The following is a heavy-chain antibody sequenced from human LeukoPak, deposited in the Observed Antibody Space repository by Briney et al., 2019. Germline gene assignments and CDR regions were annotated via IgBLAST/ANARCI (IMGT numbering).Heavy chain of an antibody. CDR1: GYTFTSYD. J-gene: IGHJ4*02. CDR3: ARGVAACFDY. D-gene: IGHD6-6*01. CDR2: MNPNSGNT. V-gene: IGHV1-8*03. Sequence: ASVKVSCKASGYTFTSYDINWVRQATGQGLEWMGWMNPNSGNTGYAQKFQGRVTITRNTSISTAYMELSSLGSEDTAVYHCARGVAACFDYWGQGTLVTVSS.